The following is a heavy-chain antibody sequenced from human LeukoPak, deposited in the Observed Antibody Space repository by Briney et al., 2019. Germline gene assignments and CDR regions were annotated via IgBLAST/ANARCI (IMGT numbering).Heavy chain of an antibody. D-gene: IGHD3-10*01. Sequence: ASVKVSCKASGYTFTSYDINWVRQATGQGLEWMGWMNPNSGNTGYAQKFQGRVTMTRNTSISTAYMELSSLRPEDTAVYYCARGMVRGVIPYYYYYYYMDVWGKGTTVTTSS. V-gene: IGHV1-8*01. CDR3: ARGMVRGVIPYYYYYYYMDV. CDR2: MNPNSGNT. CDR1: GYTFTSYD. J-gene: IGHJ6*03.